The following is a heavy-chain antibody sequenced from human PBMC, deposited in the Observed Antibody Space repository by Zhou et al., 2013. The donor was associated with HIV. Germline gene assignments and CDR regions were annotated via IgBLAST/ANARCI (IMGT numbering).Heavy chain of an antibody. J-gene: IGHJ3*02. Sequence: QSGPEVRTPGSSVKVSCQAYGYRGYFRDLALSWVRQAPGQGLEWMGWINPKSGVTDFAQKFQGRVTMTRDTSITTAYMELSRLRSDDTAVFYCARNYYDSSGYWDAFDIWGQGTMVTVSS. CDR3: ARNYYDSSGYWDAFDI. CDR2: INPKSGVT. D-gene: IGHD3-22*01. CDR1: GYRGYFRDLA. V-gene: IGHV1-2*02.